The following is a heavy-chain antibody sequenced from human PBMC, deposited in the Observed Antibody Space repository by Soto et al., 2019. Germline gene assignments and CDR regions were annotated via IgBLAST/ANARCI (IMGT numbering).Heavy chain of an antibody. CDR2: INHVGIT. CDR1: GGSFRGFY. V-gene: IGHV4-34*01. D-gene: IGHD2-15*01. CDR3: ASAQEFWGGRQQPIDT. J-gene: IGHJ5*02. Sequence: QVQLQQWVAGLLKPSETLSLTCAVSGGSFRGFYWTWIRQSPGKGLEWLGDINHVGITNSNPSLKSRVIIPVDTATSQFSLKLRSVTAANTAVYYCASAQEFWGGRQQPIDTWGQGTLVTVSS.